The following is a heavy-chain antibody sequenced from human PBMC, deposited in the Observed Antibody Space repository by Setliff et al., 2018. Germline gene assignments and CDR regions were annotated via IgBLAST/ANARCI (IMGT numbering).Heavy chain of an antibody. CDR2: IYYTGRT. D-gene: IGHD3-3*01. CDR3: ARMSGFQYIDV. J-gene: IGHJ6*03. CDR1: GVSINSTTYY. V-gene: IGHV4-39*01. Sequence: SETLSLTCNVSGVSINSTTYYWGWIRQPPGKGLEWIGNIYYTGRTYFNPSLKSRLTISVDSSKSQFSLRLTSVTAADTAVYYCARMSGFQYIDVWGKGTTVAVSS.